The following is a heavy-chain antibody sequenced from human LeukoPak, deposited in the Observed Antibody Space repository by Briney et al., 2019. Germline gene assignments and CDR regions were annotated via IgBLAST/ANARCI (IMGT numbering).Heavy chain of an antibody. D-gene: IGHD1-26*01. CDR2: MYYSGNT. J-gene: IGHJ4*02. CDR1: GVSISNYY. CDR3: ARHARSWGIES. V-gene: IGHV4-59*08. Sequence: SETLSLTCTVSGVSISNYYWSWIRQSPGKGLEWIGYMYYSGNTNYNPSPKSRVTISLDTSKNQLSLNLPSVTAADTSVYYCARHARSWGIESWGPGTLVTVSS.